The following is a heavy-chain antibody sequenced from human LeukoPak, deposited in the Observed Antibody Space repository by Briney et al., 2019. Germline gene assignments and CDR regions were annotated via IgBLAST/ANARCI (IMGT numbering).Heavy chain of an antibody. CDR1: GGSVSSTNW. CDR2: VHLDGRT. Sequence: SETLSLTCGVSGGSVSSTNWWTWIRRPPGKGLEWFGEVHLDGRTNFNPSLKSRLTMSVDLSENHVSLKLTSVTAADTAVYYCAREGGFYRPLDYSGQGTLVTVSS. D-gene: IGHD6-25*01. J-gene: IGHJ4*02. V-gene: IGHV4-4*02. CDR3: AREGGFYRPLDY.